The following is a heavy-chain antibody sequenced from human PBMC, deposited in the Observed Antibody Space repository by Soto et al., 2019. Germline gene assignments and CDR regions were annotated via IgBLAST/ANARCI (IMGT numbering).Heavy chain of an antibody. CDR3: ASGTFRRVIIKDFPHGREV. D-gene: IGHD3-10*01. V-gene: IGHV1-46*01. CDR1: GYTFPSYD. Sequence: ASVPLSCQTSGYTFPSYDMHCVLQSAVQVLDCMGIINPSGGSTSYAQKFQGRVTMTGDTSTSTVYMELSSLRSEDTAVYYCASGTFRRVIIKDFPHGREVWGQGTTVTVS. J-gene: IGHJ6*02. CDR2: INPSGGST.